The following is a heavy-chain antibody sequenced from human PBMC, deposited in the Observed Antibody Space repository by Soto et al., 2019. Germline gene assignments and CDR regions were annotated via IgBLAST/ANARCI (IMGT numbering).Heavy chain of an antibody. J-gene: IGHJ4*02. V-gene: IGHV3-30*18. CDR2: ISYDGNVA. Sequence: QVQLVESGGGVVQPGRSLRLSCAASGFTFSSYGMHWVRQAPGKGLEWVTVISYDGNVAYYADSVKGRFTISRDNSKNTLYLQMNSLRTEDTAMYYCAKEGPIPNWDFDYWGQGTLVTVSS. D-gene: IGHD1-1*01. CDR1: GFTFSSYG. CDR3: AKEGPIPNWDFDY.